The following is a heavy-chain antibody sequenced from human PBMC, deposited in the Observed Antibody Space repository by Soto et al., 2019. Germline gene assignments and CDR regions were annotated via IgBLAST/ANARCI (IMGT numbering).Heavy chain of an antibody. V-gene: IGHV4-39*01. J-gene: IGHJ2*01. CDR3: ASHGGDWGYWYFDL. Sequence: QLQLQESGPGLVKPSETLSLTCTVSGGSISSSSYYWGWIRQPPGKGLEWIGSIYYSGSTYYNPSPKRRVTISVNTTNTPFSLKLSSVTSADTAVYYCASHGGDWGYWYFDLWGRGTLVTVSS. D-gene: IGHD7-27*01. CDR1: GGSISSSSYY. CDR2: IYYSGST.